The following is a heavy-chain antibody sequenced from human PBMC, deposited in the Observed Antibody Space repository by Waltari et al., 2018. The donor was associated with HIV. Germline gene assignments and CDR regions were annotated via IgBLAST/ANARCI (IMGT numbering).Heavy chain of an antibody. V-gene: IGHV4-39*01. CDR2: MSSSGTS. CDR1: GSPLIKPPRRTPCYQ. D-gene: IGHD1-7*01. CDR3: ARRRVKLRGWSRQTGTRYSYSGLDV. J-gene: IGHJ6*02. Sequence: QLPLEVSGPGRVKSAETVALPRSVQGSPLIKPPRRTPCYQWEWARQPRGQGLEWLGGMSSSGTSTYKPSLKNRGTLCVDTSSNQFYLRLNSVPAADSATEFWARRRVKLRGWSRQTGTRYSYSGLDVWGQGTTVTVSS.